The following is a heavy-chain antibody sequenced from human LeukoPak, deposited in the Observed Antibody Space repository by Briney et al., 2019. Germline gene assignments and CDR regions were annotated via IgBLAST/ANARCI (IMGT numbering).Heavy chain of an antibody. J-gene: IGHJ4*02. Sequence: GRSLRLSCAASGFSFDTYAMHWVSQAPGQGLEWVALIWHDGSHKFYSNSVRGQFTISRDNSKNTVYLQMNNLRPDDTAVYYCARETFGSGSYPDFWGQGTLVTVSS. V-gene: IGHV3-33*01. D-gene: IGHD3-10*01. CDR2: IWHDGSHK. CDR1: GFSFDTYA. CDR3: ARETFGSGSYPDF.